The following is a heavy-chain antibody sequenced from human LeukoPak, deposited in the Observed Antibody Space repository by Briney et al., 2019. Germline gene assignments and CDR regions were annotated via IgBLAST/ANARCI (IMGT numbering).Heavy chain of an antibody. Sequence: GGSLRLSCAASGFTVSSNYMSWVRQAPGKGLEWVSVIYSGGSTYYADSVKGRFTISRDNSKNTLYLQMNSLRAEDTALYYCAKAIAAAGYDFDYWGQGTLVTVSS. CDR3: AKAIAAAGYDFDY. D-gene: IGHD6-13*01. V-gene: IGHV3-66*01. J-gene: IGHJ4*02. CDR1: GFTVSSNY. CDR2: IYSGGST.